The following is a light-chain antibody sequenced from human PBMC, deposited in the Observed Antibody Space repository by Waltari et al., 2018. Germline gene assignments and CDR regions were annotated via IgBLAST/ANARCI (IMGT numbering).Light chain of an antibody. CDR1: QSLLHSNGYNY. Sequence: DIVMTQSPLSLPVTPGEPASISCRSSQSLLHSNGYNYLDWYLQKPGQSPRLLIYLGSNRASGVPDRFSGSGSGTDFTLKISRVEAEDVGVYYCMQALQTPIFGGGTKVEIK. V-gene: IGKV2-28*01. CDR3: MQALQTPI. J-gene: IGKJ4*01. CDR2: LGS.